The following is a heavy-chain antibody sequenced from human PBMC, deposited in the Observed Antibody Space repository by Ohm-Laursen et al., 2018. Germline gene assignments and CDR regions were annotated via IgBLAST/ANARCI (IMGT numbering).Heavy chain of an antibody. CDR1: GFTFTNAW. V-gene: IGHV3-15*01. D-gene: IGHD2-2*01. J-gene: IGHJ4*02. CDR3: SRLYCSSSSCYDY. Sequence: SLRLSCTATGFTFTNAWMSWVRQAPGKGLEWVALIKSKTDGGTTDYGAPVKGRFTISRDDSKNTLYLQMNSLKTEDTAVYYCSRLYCSSSSCYDYWGQGTLVTVSS. CDR2: IKSKTDGGTT.